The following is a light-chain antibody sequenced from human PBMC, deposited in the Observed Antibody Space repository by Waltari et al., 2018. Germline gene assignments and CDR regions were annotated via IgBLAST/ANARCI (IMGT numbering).Light chain of an antibody. CDR3: QQRYNWPSLT. CDR1: QSVSNY. Sequence: EIVLTQSPATLSLSPGERATLSCRASQSVSNYLAWYQQNPGQAPRLLIFDASNRATGVPPRFSGSGSGTDFTLTISSLEPEDFAVYYCQQRYNWPSLTFGGGTKVEI. V-gene: IGKV3-11*01. J-gene: IGKJ4*01. CDR2: DAS.